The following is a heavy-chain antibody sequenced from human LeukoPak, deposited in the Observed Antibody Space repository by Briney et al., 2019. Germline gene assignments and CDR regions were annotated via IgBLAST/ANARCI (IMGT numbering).Heavy chain of an antibody. CDR3: ARVSVSYGGNSNFDY. J-gene: IGHJ4*02. V-gene: IGHV3-30*03. Sequence: GGSLRLSCAASGFTFSDYYMSWIRQAPGKGLEWVAVISYDGSNKYYADSVKGRFTISRDNSKNTLYLQMNSLRAEDTAVYYCARVSVSYGGNSNFDYWGQGTLVTVSS. CDR1: GFTFSDYY. CDR2: ISYDGSNK. D-gene: IGHD4-23*01.